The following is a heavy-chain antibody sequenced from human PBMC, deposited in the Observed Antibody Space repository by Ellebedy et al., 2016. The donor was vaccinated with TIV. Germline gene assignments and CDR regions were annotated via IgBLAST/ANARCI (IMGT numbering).Heavy chain of an antibody. Sequence: MPSETLSLTCTVSGVSISTYYWSWIRQPPGKGLECIGYIFHSGSTNYNPSLKSRVAIAVDTSKNQFSLRLTSVTAADPAVYYCARGNRDSGSGYHPSFYYGLDVWGQGTTVTVSS. D-gene: IGHD3-3*01. CDR3: ARGNRDSGSGYHPSFYYGLDV. CDR2: IFHSGST. V-gene: IGHV4-59*01. J-gene: IGHJ6*02. CDR1: GVSISTYY.